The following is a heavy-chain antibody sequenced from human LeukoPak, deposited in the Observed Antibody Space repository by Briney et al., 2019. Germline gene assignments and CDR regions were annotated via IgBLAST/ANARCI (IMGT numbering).Heavy chain of an antibody. D-gene: IGHD6-6*01. Sequence: PGGSLRLSCAASGFTLSTYWMSWVRQAPGKGLEWVANINQDGREKYHVDSVKGRFTISRDNAKNSLYLQMNSLRAEDSAVYYCARDSGSGRFDPWGQGTLVTVSS. CDR2: INQDGREK. V-gene: IGHV3-7*01. CDR1: GFTLSTYW. CDR3: ARDSGSGRFDP. J-gene: IGHJ5*02.